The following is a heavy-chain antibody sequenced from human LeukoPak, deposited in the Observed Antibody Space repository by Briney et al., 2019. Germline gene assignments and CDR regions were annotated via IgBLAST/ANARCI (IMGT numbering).Heavy chain of an antibody. J-gene: IGHJ4*02. V-gene: IGHV3-23*01. D-gene: IGHD3-10*01. CDR1: GFTFSSYA. CDR3: ASPNPIGDLSWLDY. Sequence: PGGSLRLSCAASGFTFSSYAMSWVRQPPEKGLELVSVIGGSGDNRYYADSVKGRFTISRDNSKNTLYLQMNSLRVEDTAVYYCASPNPIGDLSWLDYWGQGALVTVSS. CDR2: IGGSGDNR.